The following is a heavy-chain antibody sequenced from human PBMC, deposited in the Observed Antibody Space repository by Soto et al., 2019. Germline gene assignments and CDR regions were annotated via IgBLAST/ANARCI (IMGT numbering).Heavy chain of an antibody. CDR1: GFTFSTYA. J-gene: IGHJ5*02. CDR2: ISDDGTNK. V-gene: IGHV3-30-3*01. Sequence: GGSLRLPCAASGFTFSTYAMHWVRQAPGKGLEWVATISDDGTNKYYADSVKGRFTISRDNSKDTLYLQMNSLRAEDTAVYYCPREGHGDWFDPWGQGTLVTVSS. CDR3: PREGHGDWFDP. D-gene: IGHD3-10*01.